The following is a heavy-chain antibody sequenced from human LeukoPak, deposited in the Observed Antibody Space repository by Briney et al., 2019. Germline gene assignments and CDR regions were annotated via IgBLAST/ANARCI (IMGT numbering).Heavy chain of an antibody. J-gene: IGHJ4*02. D-gene: IGHD4-23*01. Sequence: GASVKVSCKASGYTFTSYGISWVRQAPGQGLEWMGWISVYDGNINYAQKFQDRVTMTTDTSTSTAYMELRSLRSDDTAVYYCARVSVAAGGNSVWGQGTLVTVSS. CDR1: GYTFTSYG. CDR2: ISVYDGNI. CDR3: ARVSVAAGGNSV. V-gene: IGHV1-18*01.